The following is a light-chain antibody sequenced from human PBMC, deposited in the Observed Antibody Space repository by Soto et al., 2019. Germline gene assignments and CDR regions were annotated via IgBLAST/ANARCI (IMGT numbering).Light chain of an antibody. CDR1: QSVSSSY. J-gene: IGKJ2*01. V-gene: IGKV3-20*01. Sequence: EIVLTQSPGTLSLSPGERATLSCRASQSVSSSYLAWYQQKPGQAPRLLIYGASSRATGIPDRFSGSGSGTDFTLTISILESEDFAVYYCQQYGSSPPMYTFGQGTKLEIK. CDR2: GAS. CDR3: QQYGSSPPMYT.